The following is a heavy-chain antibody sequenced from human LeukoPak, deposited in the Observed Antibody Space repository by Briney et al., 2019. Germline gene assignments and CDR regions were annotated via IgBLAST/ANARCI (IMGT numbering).Heavy chain of an antibody. J-gene: IGHJ4*02. D-gene: IGHD3-10*01. Sequence: PGGSLRLSCAASRFTFSSYAMSWVRQAPGKGLEWVSTITSSGGSTYYADSVKGRFTISRDNSKNTLYLQMNSLRAEDTAVYYCAKEGARGDYGSGSPDYWGQGTLVTVSS. CDR3: AKEGARGDYGSGSPDY. CDR2: ITSSGGST. V-gene: IGHV3-23*01. CDR1: RFTFSSYA.